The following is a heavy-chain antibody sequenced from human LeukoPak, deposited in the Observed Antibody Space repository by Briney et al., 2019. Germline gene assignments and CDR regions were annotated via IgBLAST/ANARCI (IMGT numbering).Heavy chain of an antibody. Sequence: GGSLRLSCAASGFTSSDYTMAWVRQAPGKGRDWVSSISPGARYIKYSDSVKGPFTISRDDAKSSLYLQMNSLRVDDTAVYYCARDRDWNFDYWGQGTLVTVSS. J-gene: IGHJ4*02. V-gene: IGHV3-21*01. CDR3: ARDRDWNFDY. CDR1: GFTSSDYT. CDR2: ISPGARYI. D-gene: IGHD1-1*01.